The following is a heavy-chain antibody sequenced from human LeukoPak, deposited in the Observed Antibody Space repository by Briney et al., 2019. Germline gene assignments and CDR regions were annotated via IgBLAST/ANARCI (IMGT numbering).Heavy chain of an antibody. D-gene: IGHD4-17*01. CDR2: ISSSSSYI. Sequence: KPGGSLRLSCAASGFTFSSYSMNWVRQAPGKGLEWVSSISSSSSYIYYADSVKGRFTISRDNAKNSLYLQMSSLRAEDTAVYYCARAGDYGDYFDYWGQGTLATVSS. J-gene: IGHJ4*02. CDR3: ARAGDYGDYFDY. V-gene: IGHV3-21*01. CDR1: GFTFSSYS.